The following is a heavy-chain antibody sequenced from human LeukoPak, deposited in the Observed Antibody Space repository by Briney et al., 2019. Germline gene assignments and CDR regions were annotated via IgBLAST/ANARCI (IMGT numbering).Heavy chain of an antibody. V-gene: IGHV3-23*01. D-gene: IGHD3-22*01. CDR3: ASSSAWLSAYYD. Sequence: GGSLRLSCAASGFTFSSYAMSWVRQPPGKGLEWVSVISGSGDSTYYADSAQGRFTISRDNSKNTLYLQMNSLRAEDTAVYYCASSSAWLSAYYDWGQGTLVTVSS. CDR2: ISGSGDST. J-gene: IGHJ4*02. CDR1: GFTFSSYA.